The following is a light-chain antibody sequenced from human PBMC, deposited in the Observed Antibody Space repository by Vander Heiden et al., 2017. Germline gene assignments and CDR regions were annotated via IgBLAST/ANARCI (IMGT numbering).Light chain of an antibody. Sequence: YLLTQPPSVSVAPGKTAKIPCGGNNIGSKSVHWYQQKPGQAPVLVVYDDSDRPSGIPERFSGSNSGNTATLTISRVEDGDEADYYCQVWDSSSDHAVFGGGTQLTVL. CDR1: NIGSKS. CDR2: DDS. V-gene: IGLV3-21*03. CDR3: QVWDSSSDHAV. J-gene: IGLJ7*01.